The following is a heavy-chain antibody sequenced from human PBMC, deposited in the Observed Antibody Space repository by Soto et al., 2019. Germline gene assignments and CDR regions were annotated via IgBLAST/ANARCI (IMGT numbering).Heavy chain of an antibody. J-gene: IGHJ4*02. CDR3: ARESGDNWDYEAY. V-gene: IGHV4-4*07. D-gene: IGHD1-7*01. CDR1: GGSVSSYH. Sequence: SETLSLTCTVSGGSVSSYHWSWIRQSAGKGLEWIGRIYTSGNTHYNPSLKSRVTVSIDTSKNQFFLTVNSVTAAGSAVYYCARESGDNWDYEAYWGQGIPVTVSS. CDR2: IYTSGNT.